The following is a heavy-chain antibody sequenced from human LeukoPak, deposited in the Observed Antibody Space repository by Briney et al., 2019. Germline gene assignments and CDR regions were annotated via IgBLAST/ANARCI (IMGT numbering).Heavy chain of an antibody. J-gene: IGHJ4*02. CDR2: ISGSGGST. D-gene: IGHD1-26*01. CDR1: GFTFSSYA. Sequence: GGSLRLSCAASGFTFSSYAMSWVRQAPGKGLEWVSAISGSGGSTYYADSMKGRFTISRDNSKNTLYLQMNSLRAEDTAVYYCANSLWDASDYWGRGTLVTVSS. V-gene: IGHV3-23*01. CDR3: ANSLWDASDY.